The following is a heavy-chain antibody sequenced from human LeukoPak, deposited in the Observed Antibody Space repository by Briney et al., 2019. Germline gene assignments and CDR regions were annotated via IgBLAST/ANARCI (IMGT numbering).Heavy chain of an antibody. Sequence: GGSLRLSCAASGFTFSSYAMNWVRQAPGKGLEWVSAISGSGGSTYYADSVKGRFTISRDNSKNTLFLQMNSLRAEDTPVYYCAKGLLPDSSGYSHWYFDLWGRGTLVTVSS. J-gene: IGHJ2*01. CDR1: GFTFSSYA. D-gene: IGHD3-22*01. CDR3: AKGLLPDSSGYSHWYFDL. CDR2: ISGSGGST. V-gene: IGHV3-23*01.